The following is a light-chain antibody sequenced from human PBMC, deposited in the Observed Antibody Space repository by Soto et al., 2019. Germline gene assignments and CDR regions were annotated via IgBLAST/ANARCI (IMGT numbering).Light chain of an antibody. V-gene: IGKV3-20*01. J-gene: IGKJ2*01. CDR3: QQFVNSPYT. CDR2: GTS. Sequence: EIVLTQSPGTLSLSPGEGATLFCRASQSAANNYIAWYQQKPGQAPSLLIYGTSKRATGIPDRFNGSGSGTDFTLHITSVAPEDFAVYYCQQFVNSPYTFGQGTKLEI. CDR1: QSAANNY.